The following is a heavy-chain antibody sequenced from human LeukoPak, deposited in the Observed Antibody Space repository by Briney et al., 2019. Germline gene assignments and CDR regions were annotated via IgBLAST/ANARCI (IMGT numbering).Heavy chain of an antibody. V-gene: IGHV3-72*01. Sequence: SGGSLRLFCAASGFTFSDHYMDWVRQAPGKGLEWVGRIRNKANSYTTEYAASVKGRFTVSRDNSKNSLYLQMNSLKTEDTAVYYCVGGAVYYFDCWGQGTLVTVSS. J-gene: IGHJ4*02. CDR1: GFTFSDHY. CDR3: VGGAVYYFDC. CDR2: IRNKANSYTT.